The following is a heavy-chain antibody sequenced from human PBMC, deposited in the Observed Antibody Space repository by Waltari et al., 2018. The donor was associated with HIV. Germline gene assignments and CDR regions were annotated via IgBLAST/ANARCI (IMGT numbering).Heavy chain of an antibody. CDR3: ASGMQSRSGFDY. D-gene: IGHD1-26*01. Sequence: QVQLQESGPGLVKPSETLSLTCTVSGGSISSYSWSWIRQPPGKGLEWIGYIYYSGSTNYNPSLKSRVTISVDTSKNQFSLKLSSVTAADTAVYYCASGMQSRSGFDYWGQGTLVTVSS. J-gene: IGHJ4*02. CDR1: GGSISSYS. CDR2: IYYSGST. V-gene: IGHV4-59*01.